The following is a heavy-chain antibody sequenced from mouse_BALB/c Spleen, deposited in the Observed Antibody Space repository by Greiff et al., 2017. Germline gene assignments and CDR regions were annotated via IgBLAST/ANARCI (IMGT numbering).Heavy chain of an antibody. CDR1: GFTFSSYT. V-gene: IGHV5-12-2*01. Sequence: EVMLVESGGGLVQPGGSLKLSCAASGFTFSSYTMSWVRQTPEKRLEWVAYISNGGGSTYYPETVKGRFTISRDNAKNTLYLQMSSLKSEDTAMYYCARLYGSSWAWLAYWGQGSLVTVSA. D-gene: IGHD1-1*01. CDR2: ISNGGGST. CDR3: ARLYGSSWAWLAY. J-gene: IGHJ3*01.